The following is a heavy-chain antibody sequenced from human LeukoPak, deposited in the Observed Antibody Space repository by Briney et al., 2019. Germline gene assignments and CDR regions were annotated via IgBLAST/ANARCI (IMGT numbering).Heavy chain of an antibody. CDR2: ISYDGSNE. D-gene: IGHD6-19*01. Sequence: PGRSLRLSCAASGFTFSSYGMHWVRQAPGKGLEWVAVISYDGSNEYYADSVKGRFTISRDNAKNSLYLQMNSLRAEDTAVYYCARDSGSSGGLDDYWGQGTLVTVSS. CDR3: ARDSGSSGGLDDY. V-gene: IGHV3-30*03. CDR1: GFTFSSYG. J-gene: IGHJ4*02.